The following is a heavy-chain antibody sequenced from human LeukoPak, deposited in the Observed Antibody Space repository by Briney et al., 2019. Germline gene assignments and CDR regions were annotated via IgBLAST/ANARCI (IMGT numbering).Heavy chain of an antibody. CDR1: GFTFSTYA. CDR2: FSGHTVAT. J-gene: IGHJ4*02. D-gene: IGHD3-22*01. Sequence: GGSLRLSCAASGFTFSTYAMTWVGQAPGKGLEWVSTFSGHTVATYYADSVEGRFTISRDNSKNTLYLQTNSLRAEDTAVYYCAKEKIVVLPGSFDYWGQGTLVTVSS. V-gene: IGHV3-23*01. CDR3: AKEKIVVLPGSFDY.